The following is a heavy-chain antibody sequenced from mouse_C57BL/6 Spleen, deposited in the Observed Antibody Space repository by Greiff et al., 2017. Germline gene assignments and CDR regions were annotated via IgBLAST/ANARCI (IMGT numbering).Heavy chain of an antibody. CDR3: ARYDPYYYAMDY. D-gene: IGHD2-3*01. CDR1: GYTFTSYW. J-gene: IGHJ4*01. V-gene: IGHV1-50*01. Sequence: QVHVKQPGAELVKPGASVKLSCKASGYTFTSYWMQWVKQRPGQGLEWIGEIDPSDSYTNYNQKFKGKATLTVDTSSSTAYMQLSSLTSEDSAVYYCARYDPYYYAMDYWGQGTSVTVSS. CDR2: IDPSDSYT.